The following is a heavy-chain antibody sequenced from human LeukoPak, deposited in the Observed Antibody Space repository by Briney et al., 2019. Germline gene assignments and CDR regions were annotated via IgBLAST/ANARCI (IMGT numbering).Heavy chain of an antibody. V-gene: IGHV3-7*01. CDR2: IKQDGREK. D-gene: IGHD3-9*01. CDR1: GFTFSTYW. Sequence: LPGGSLRLSCAASGFTFSTYWMSWVRQAPGKVLEWVANIKQDGREKYYVDSVKGRFTISRDNAKNSLYLQMNSLRAEDTAVYYCARVEDYDILTGFDYWGQGTLVTVSS. J-gene: IGHJ4*02. CDR3: ARVEDYDILTGFDY.